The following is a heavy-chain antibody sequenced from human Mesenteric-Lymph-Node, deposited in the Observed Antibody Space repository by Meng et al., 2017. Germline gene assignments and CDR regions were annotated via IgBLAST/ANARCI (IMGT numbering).Heavy chain of an antibody. D-gene: IGHD1-14*01. J-gene: IGHJ2*01. CDR2: ISGSDNTI. V-gene: IGHV3-11*04. Sequence: GGLLRPSCAASGFTFIDYYMNWTRQAPGKGLEWVSNISGSDNTICYADSVKGRFTISRDNAKNTLYLQMNSLRAEDTAVYYCARESPNLWYFDFWGHGTLVTVSS. CDR3: ARESPNLWYFDF. CDR1: GFTFIDYY.